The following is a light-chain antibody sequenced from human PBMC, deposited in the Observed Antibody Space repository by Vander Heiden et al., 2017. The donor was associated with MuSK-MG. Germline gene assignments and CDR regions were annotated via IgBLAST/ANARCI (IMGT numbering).Light chain of an antibody. Sequence: DIQMTQSPSTLSASVGDRVTITCRASQSVRTWLAWYQQKPGKAPKLLVYDASTWQSGVPSRFSGSGSGTEFTLTSSSLQPDDFATFYCRQDHEYSTFGQGTKVEVK. J-gene: IGKJ1*01. V-gene: IGKV1-5*01. CDR3: RQDHEYST. CDR1: QSVRTW. CDR2: DAS.